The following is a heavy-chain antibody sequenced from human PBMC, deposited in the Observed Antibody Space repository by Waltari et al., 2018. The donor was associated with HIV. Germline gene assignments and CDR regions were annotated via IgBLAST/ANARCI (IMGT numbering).Heavy chain of an antibody. J-gene: IGHJ4*02. V-gene: IGHV1-18*01. CDR3: ARDHYYGSSGYYSDY. Sequence: QVHLVQPGAALRKPGASVTVSCKASGSHFTNYGFKWVRQAPGHGLEWMGWIIGYNVDTKYAQKVRGKVTMTTDTSTSKAYLEMGSLRFDDTAVYYGARDHYYGSSGYYSDYWGQGTLVTVSS. D-gene: IGHD3-22*01. CDR1: GSHFTNYG. CDR2: IIGYNVDT.